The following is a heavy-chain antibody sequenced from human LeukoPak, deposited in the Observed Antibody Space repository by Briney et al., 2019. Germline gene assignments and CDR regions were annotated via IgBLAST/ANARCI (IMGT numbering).Heavy chain of an antibody. CDR1: GGSVSSGSYY. Sequence: SETLSLTCTVSGGSVSSGSYYWSWIRQPPGKGLEWIGYIYYSGSTNYNPSLKSRVTISVDTSKNQFSLKLSSVTAADTAVYYCARDMDFGGYSLWGKGTLVTVSS. D-gene: IGHD2-21*01. CDR3: ARDMDFGGYSL. V-gene: IGHV4-61*01. J-gene: IGHJ4*02. CDR2: IYYSGST.